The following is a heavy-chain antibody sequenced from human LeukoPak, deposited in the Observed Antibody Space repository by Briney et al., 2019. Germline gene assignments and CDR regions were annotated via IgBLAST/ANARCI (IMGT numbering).Heavy chain of an antibody. CDR3: ARDVTYYYDSSGYRLNY. Sequence: GGSLRLSCAASGFTFSSYWMSWVRQAPGKGLEWVANIKQDGSEKYYVDSVKGRFTISRDNAKNSLYLQMNSLRDEDTAVYYCARDVTYYYDSSGYRLNYWGQGTLVTVSS. CDR2: IKQDGSEK. CDR1: GFTFSSYW. J-gene: IGHJ4*02. D-gene: IGHD3-22*01. V-gene: IGHV3-7*01.